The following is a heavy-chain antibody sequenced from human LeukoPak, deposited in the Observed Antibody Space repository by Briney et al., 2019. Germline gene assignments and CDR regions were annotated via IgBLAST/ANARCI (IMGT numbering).Heavy chain of an antibody. Sequence: GGSLRLSCAASGFIFSSHGMHWLRLAPGKGMESVAFISSDGDIKFYAVSLKGRTTISRDNFRNTVSLEMSKLRPEDTALYYCVRDLTSGARFDYWGQGTLVTVSS. J-gene: IGHJ4*02. CDR3: VRDLTSGARFDY. CDR1: GFIFSSHG. CDR2: ISSDGDIK. D-gene: IGHD3-9*01. V-gene: IGHV3-30*03.